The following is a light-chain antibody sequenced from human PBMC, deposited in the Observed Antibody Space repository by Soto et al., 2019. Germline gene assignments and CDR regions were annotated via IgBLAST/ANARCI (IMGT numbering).Light chain of an antibody. CDR2: EVI. Sequence: QSALAQPASVSGSPGQSITVSCTATRSDVGDYNYVSWYQQHPGKAPKLIIFEVINRPSGVSNRFSGSKSGNTASLIISGLQAEDEADYYCSSYTTSSTLVFXGGTQMTVL. J-gene: IGLJ2*01. V-gene: IGLV2-14*01. CDR3: SSYTTSSTLV. CDR1: RSDVGDYNY.